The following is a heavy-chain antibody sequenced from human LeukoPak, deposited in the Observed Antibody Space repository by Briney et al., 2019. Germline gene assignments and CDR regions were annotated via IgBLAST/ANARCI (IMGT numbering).Heavy chain of an antibody. D-gene: IGHD6-6*01. CDR3: ARDPGSIAAQ. J-gene: IGHJ4*02. V-gene: IGHV3-21*01. CDR1: GFTFSSYN. Sequence: PGGSLRLSCAASGFTFSSYNMNGVGQAPGKGLEWVSSISSSSSYIYYADSVKGRFTISRDNAKNSLYLQMNSLRAEDTAVYYCARDPGSIAAQWGQGTLVTVSS. CDR2: ISSSSSYI.